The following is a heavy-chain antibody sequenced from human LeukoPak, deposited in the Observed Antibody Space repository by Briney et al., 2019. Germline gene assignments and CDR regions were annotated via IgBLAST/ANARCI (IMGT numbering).Heavy chain of an antibody. V-gene: IGHV1-18*01. CDR2: ISAYNGNT. D-gene: IGHD1-26*01. CDR1: GYTFTSYG. J-gene: IGHJ4*02. CDR3: ARDARIVGAIDY. Sequence: ASVKVSCKPSGYTFTSYGIIWVRQAPGQGLEWMGWISAYNGNTNYAQKLQGRVTMTTDTSTSTAYMELRSLRSDDTAVYYCARDARIVGAIDYWGQGTLVTVSS.